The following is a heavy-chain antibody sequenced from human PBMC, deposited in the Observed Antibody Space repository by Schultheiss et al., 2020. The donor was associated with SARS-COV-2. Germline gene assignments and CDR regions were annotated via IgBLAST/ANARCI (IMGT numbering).Heavy chain of an antibody. Sequence: GSLRLSCVVSGFTFDDYGMRWVRQAPGKGLEWIGSIYHSGSTYYNPSLKSRVTISVDTSKNQFSLNLNSVTAADTAVYYCAREAFYHMDLWGRGTTVTVSS. CDR2: IYHSGST. CDR1: GFTFDDYG. J-gene: IGHJ6*03. V-gene: IGHV4-38-2*01. CDR3: AREAFYHMDL.